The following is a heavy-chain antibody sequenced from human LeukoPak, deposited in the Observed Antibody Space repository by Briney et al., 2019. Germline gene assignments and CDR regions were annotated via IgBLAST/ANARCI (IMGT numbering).Heavy chain of an antibody. D-gene: IGHD3-10*01. CDR1: GVSFSSYA. J-gene: IGHJ4*02. Sequence: GESLRLSCAASGVSFSSYALSWVSQAPGKGVESVSSISNSSSYIYYADSVKGRFTISRDNAKNSLYLQMNSLRAEDTAVYYSARDGGSGSYYPFDYWGQGSLVTVSS. CDR2: ISNSSSYI. V-gene: IGHV3-21*01. CDR3: ARDGGSGSYYPFDY.